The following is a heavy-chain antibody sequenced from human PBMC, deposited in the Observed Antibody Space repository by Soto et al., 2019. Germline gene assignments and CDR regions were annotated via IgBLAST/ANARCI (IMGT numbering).Heavy chain of an antibody. CDR3: ARGPGWLRFLFDY. V-gene: IGHV4-34*01. D-gene: IGHD5-12*01. CDR2: INHSGST. Sequence: PSETLSLTCAVYGGSFSGYYWSWIRQPPGKGLEWIGEINHSGSTNYNPSLKSRVTISVDTSKSQFSLKLSSVTAADTAVYYCARGPGWLRFLFDYWGQGTLVTVSS. CDR1: GGSFSGYY. J-gene: IGHJ4*02.